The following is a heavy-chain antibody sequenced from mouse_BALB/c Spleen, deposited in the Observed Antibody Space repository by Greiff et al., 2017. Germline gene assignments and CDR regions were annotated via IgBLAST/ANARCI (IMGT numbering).Heavy chain of an antibody. CDR1: GFTFSSYA. D-gene: IGHD1-1*01. Sequence: DVMLVESGGGLVKPGGSLKLSCAASGFTFSSYAMSWVRQTPEKRLEWVASISSGGSTYYPDSVKGRFTISRDNARNILYLQMSSLRSEDTAMYYCARRGGSSYFDYWGQGTTLTVSS. CDR3: ARRGGSSYFDY. J-gene: IGHJ2*01. CDR2: ISSGGST. V-gene: IGHV5-6-5*01.